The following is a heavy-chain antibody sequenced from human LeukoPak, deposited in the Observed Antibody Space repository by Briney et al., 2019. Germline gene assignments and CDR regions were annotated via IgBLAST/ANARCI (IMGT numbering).Heavy chain of an antibody. Sequence: SETLSLTCAVYGESFSGYYWSWIRQPPGKGLEWIGEINHSGSTNYNPSLKSQVTISVDTSKNQFSLKLSSVTAADTAVYYCARLFISSYGYYYYYGMDVWGQGTTVTVSS. D-gene: IGHD5-18*01. CDR3: ARLFISSYGYYYYYGMDV. J-gene: IGHJ6*02. V-gene: IGHV4-34*01. CDR1: GESFSGYY. CDR2: INHSGST.